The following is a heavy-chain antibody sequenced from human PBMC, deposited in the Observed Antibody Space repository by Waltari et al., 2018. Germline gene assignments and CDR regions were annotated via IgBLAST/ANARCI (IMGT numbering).Heavy chain of an antibody. CDR1: VDSNTSGDSS. CDR2: FYYTGST. D-gene: IGHD4-17*01. V-gene: IGHV4-30-4*08. CDR3: ARDDYGDYSGRFFQH. J-gene: IGHJ1*01. Sequence: QVHLQQSGPGLVKPSQTLSLGFTVSVDSNTSGDSSWSWIRQPPGKGLEWIGNFYYTGSTYYNPSLESRVSISVDTSNKQFSLKLRSVTAADTAIYFCARDDYGDYSGRFFQHWGQGALVTVSS.